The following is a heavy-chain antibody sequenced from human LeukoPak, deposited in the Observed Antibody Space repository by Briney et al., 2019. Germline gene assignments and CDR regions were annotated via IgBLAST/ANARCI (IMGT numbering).Heavy chain of an antibody. Sequence: SETLSLTCTVSGGSISSYYWSWIRQPPGKGLEWIGYIYYSGSTNYNPSLKSRVTISVDTSKNQFSLKLSSVTAADTAVYYCARVDTYYYDSSGYYLLDYWGQGTLVTVSS. CDR1: GGSISSYY. CDR2: IYYSGST. V-gene: IGHV4-59*12. D-gene: IGHD3-22*01. J-gene: IGHJ4*02. CDR3: ARVDTYYYDSSGYYLLDY.